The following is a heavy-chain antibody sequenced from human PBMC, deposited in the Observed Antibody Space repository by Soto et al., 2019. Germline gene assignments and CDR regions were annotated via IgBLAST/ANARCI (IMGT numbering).Heavy chain of an antibody. V-gene: IGHV4-59*08. J-gene: IGHJ6*02. Sequence: SETLSLTCNVSGGSIYTYYWNWIRQSPGKGLEWIGYISDGGSTNYNPPLKSRLTMSLDTSQNQFSLKLNSVTAADTAVYFCARVPSPFDFYYAMDVWGQGTTVTVSS. CDR1: GGSIYTYY. CDR2: ISDGGST. CDR3: ARVPSPFDFYYAMDV. D-gene: IGHD3-16*01.